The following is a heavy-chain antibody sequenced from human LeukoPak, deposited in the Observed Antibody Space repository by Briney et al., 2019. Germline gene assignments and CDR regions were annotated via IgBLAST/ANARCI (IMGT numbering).Heavy chain of an antibody. V-gene: IGHV3-7*01. CDR3: ARLRYTYGKNFDY. Sequence: PEGSLRLSCAASGFTFKAYWMSWVRQAPGTGLEWVANIQQDGSEKNYVDSVKGRFTISRDNARNSLYLEMNSLRAADTAVYYCARLRYTYGKNFDYWGQGTLVTVSS. CDR2: IQQDGSEK. J-gene: IGHJ4*02. CDR1: GFTFKAYW. D-gene: IGHD5-18*01.